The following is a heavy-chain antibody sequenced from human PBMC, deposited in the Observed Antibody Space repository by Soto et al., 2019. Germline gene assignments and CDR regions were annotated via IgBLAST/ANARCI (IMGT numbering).Heavy chain of an antibody. CDR2: IIPMFGIA. V-gene: IGHV1-69*08. D-gene: IGHD2-2*01. CDR3: ARDWGRSDVVPAAISAMDV. J-gene: IGHJ6*02. Sequence: QVQLVQSGAEVKKPGSSVKVSCKGSGGTFNSYTVTWVRQAPGQGLEWMGRIIPMFGIATYAQNFQGRVTITADXTXXXAXXELSSLRSKDTAVYYGARDWGRSDVVPAAISAMDVWGQGTTVTVSS. CDR1: GGTFNSYT.